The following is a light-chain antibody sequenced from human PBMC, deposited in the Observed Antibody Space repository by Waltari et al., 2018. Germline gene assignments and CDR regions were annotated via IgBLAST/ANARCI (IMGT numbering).Light chain of an antibody. J-gene: IGLJ3*02. V-gene: IGLV1-47*01. CDR1: IYYIGSHY. Sequence: QSVLTQPPSASGTTGQRVTISCSGRIYYIGSHYVYGYQQLPGTAPKLLIYRNNQRPSGVPDRFSGSKSGTSASLAISGLRSEDEADYYCAAWDDSLSGRWVFGGGTKLTVL. CDR2: RNN. CDR3: AAWDDSLSGRWV.